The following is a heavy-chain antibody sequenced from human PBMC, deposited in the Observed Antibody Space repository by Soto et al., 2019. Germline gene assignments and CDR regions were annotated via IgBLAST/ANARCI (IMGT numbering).Heavy chain of an antibody. CDR3: ARDLWGYCGTDCYPLDV. J-gene: IGHJ6*02. CDR1: GGSISGYY. D-gene: IGHD2-21*02. Sequence: PSETLSLTCTVSGGSISGYYWSWIRQPPGKGLEWIGYMYKTGSTVYNPSFKSRVTISVDTSKNQFSLKLNSVTAADTAVYYCARDLWGYCGTDCYPLDVWGQATTVTVSS. CDR2: MYKTGST. V-gene: IGHV4-59*01.